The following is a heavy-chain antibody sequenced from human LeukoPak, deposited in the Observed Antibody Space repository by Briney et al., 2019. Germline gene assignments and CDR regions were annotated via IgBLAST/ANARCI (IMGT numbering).Heavy chain of an antibody. Sequence: SETLSLTCTVSGGSISSYYWSWIRQPAGKGLEWIGRIYTSGSTNYNPSLKSRVTMSVDTSKNQFSLKLSSVTAADTAVYYCASLPRGYSYGYGDAFDIWGQGTLVTVSS. CDR1: GGSISSYY. CDR2: IYTSGST. D-gene: IGHD5-18*01. V-gene: IGHV4-4*07. J-gene: IGHJ3*02. CDR3: ASLPRGYSYGYGDAFDI.